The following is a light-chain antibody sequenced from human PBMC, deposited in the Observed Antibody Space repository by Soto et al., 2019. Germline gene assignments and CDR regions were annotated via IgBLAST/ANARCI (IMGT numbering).Light chain of an antibody. V-gene: IGKV3D-15*01. CDR2: GAS. Sequence: EIVLTQSPATLSLSPGERATLSCRASQTIRNIYLAWYQQKPGQAPRLLIYGASTRATGIPARFSGSGSGTEFTLTISNLQSEDFAVYFCQQYHNWPPITFGQGTRLEIK. CDR1: QTIRNIY. CDR3: QQYHNWPPIT. J-gene: IGKJ5*01.